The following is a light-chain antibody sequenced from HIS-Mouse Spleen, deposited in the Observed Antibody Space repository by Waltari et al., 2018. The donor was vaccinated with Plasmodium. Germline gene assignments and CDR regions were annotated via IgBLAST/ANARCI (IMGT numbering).Light chain of an antibody. CDR1: QSISSY. Sequence: DIQMTQSPSSLSASVGDRVTITCRARQSISSYLNWYQQKPGNAPKLLINAASSLQSGVPSSFSGSGSGTDFTRTISRLQPEDFATYYCQQNYNTWTFGQGTTVEIK. J-gene: IGKJ1*01. CDR2: AAS. CDR3: QQNYNTWT. V-gene: IGKV1-39*01.